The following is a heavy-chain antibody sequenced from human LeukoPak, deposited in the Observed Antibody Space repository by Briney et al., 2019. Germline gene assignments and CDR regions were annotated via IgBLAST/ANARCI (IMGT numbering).Heavy chain of an antibody. CDR2: IYSGGDT. J-gene: IGHJ4*02. V-gene: IGHV4-4*07. D-gene: IGHD6-19*01. CDR1: GGSISSFH. CDR3: ARGPQSSGWYRVDY. Sequence: PSETLSLTCTVSGGSISSFHWSWIRQPAGKGLEWIGRIYSGGDTNYNPSLKSRVTMSVDTSKNQFSLKLSSVTAADTAVYYCARGPQSSGWYRVDYWGQGTLVTVSS.